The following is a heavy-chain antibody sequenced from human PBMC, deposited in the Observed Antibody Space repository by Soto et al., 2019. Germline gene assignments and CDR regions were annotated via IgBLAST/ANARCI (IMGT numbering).Heavy chain of an antibody. V-gene: IGHV4-59*13. D-gene: IGHD2-2*01. CDR3: ARATYQLPDPMGWFDP. J-gene: IGHJ5*02. CDR1: GGSISSYY. CDR2: IYYSGST. Sequence: PSETLSLTCTVSGGSISSYYWSWIRQPPGKGLEWIGYIYYSGSTNYNPSLKSRVTISVGTSKNQFSLKLSSVTAADTAVYYCARATYQLPDPMGWFDPWGQGTLVTVSS.